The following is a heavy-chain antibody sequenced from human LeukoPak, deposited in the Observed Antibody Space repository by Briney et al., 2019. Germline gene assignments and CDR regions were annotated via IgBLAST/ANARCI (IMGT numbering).Heavy chain of an antibody. CDR1: GFTFSSYS. V-gene: IGHV3-21*04. D-gene: IGHD6-13*01. CDR2: ISSSSSYI. Sequence: GGSLRLSCAASGFTFSSYSMNWVRQAPGKGLEWVSSISSSSSYIYYADSVKGRFTISRDNAKNSLYLQMNSLRAEDTALYYCTRDRGDSSTWGNWFDPWGQGTLVTVSS. J-gene: IGHJ5*02. CDR3: TRDRGDSSTWGNWFDP.